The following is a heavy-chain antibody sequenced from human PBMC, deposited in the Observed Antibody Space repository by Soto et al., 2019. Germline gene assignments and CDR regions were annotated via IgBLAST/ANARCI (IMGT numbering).Heavy chain of an antibody. CDR1: GFTFDDYA. CDR2: ISWNSGSI. J-gene: IGHJ1*01. CDR3: AKAGFLSGSYYEYFQH. D-gene: IGHD3-10*01. Sequence: GGSLRLSCAASGFTFDDYAMHWVRQAPGKGLEWVSGISWNSGSIGYADSVKGRFTISRDNAKNSLYLQMNSLRAEDTALYYCAKAGFLSGSYYEYFQHWGQGTLVTVSS. V-gene: IGHV3-9*01.